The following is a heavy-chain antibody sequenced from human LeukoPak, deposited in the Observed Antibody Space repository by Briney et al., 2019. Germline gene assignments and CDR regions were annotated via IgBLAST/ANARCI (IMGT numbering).Heavy chain of an antibody. V-gene: IGHV1-18*04. CDR2: ISAYNGNT. CDR1: GYTFTGYH. CDR3: ARHYGGNPLDAFDI. D-gene: IGHD4-23*01. J-gene: IGHJ3*02. Sequence: ASVKVSCKASGYTFTGYHMHWVRQAPGQGLEWVGWISAYNGNTNYAQKLQGRVTMTTDTSTSTAYMELRSLRSDDAAVYYCARHYGGNPLDAFDIWGQGTMVTVSS.